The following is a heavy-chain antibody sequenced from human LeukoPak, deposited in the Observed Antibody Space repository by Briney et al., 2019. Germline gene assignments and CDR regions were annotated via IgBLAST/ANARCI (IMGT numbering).Heavy chain of an antibody. Sequence: GGSLRPSCAASGVTFNNYPMSWVRQAPGEGLEWGSAISGSGGSTYYADSVKGRFTISRDNSKNTLHLQMNSLRAEDTAIYYCASGGFWSGYVRFDYWGQGTLVTASS. CDR1: GVTFNNYP. CDR2: ISGSGGST. V-gene: IGHV3-23*01. D-gene: IGHD3-3*01. J-gene: IGHJ4*02. CDR3: ASGGFWSGYVRFDY.